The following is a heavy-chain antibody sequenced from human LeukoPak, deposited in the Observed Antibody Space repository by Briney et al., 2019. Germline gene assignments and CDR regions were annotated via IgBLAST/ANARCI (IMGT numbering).Heavy chain of an antibody. CDR3: ARNKPYDK. D-gene: IGHD3-9*01. CDR1: KFTFSHYG. CDR2: ISSGSSTI. V-gene: IGHV3-48*01. Sequence: GGSLRLSCTASKFTFSHYGMQWVRQAPGKGLEWVSYISSGSSTIYYTDSVKGRFTISRDNAKNSLSLQMNSLRAEDTAVYYCARNKPYDKWGQGTLVTVSS. J-gene: IGHJ4*02.